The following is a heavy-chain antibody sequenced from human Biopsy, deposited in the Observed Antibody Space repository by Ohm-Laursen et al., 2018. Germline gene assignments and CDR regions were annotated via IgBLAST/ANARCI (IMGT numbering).Heavy chain of an antibody. J-gene: IGHJ4*02. CDR1: GYTFTSYY. D-gene: IGHD3-22*01. V-gene: IGHV1-46*01. Sequence: GASVKVSCKAPGYTFTSYYLHWVRQAPGQGLEWMGRINPNNDNTAYAQKFQGRITMTKDTSTSTVYMDLSSLTFDDSAVYYCARGPRGLVVITTTALYFDYWGQGNLVTVSS. CDR3: ARGPRGLVVITTTALYFDY. CDR2: INPNNDNT.